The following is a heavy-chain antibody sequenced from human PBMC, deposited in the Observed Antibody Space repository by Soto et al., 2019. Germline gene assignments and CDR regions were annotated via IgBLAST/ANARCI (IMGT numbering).Heavy chain of an antibody. CDR1: GGSFSGYY. V-gene: IGHV4-34*01. D-gene: IGHD2-2*01. Sequence: QVQLQQWGAGLLKPSETLSLTCAVYGGSFSGYYWSWIRQPPGKGLEWIGEINHSGSTNYNPSLKSRVTISVDTSKNQVSLKLSSVTAADTAVYYCARGRLRGYCSSTSCYRLSWFDPWGQGTLVTVSS. CDR2: INHSGST. CDR3: ARGRLRGYCSSTSCYRLSWFDP. J-gene: IGHJ5*02.